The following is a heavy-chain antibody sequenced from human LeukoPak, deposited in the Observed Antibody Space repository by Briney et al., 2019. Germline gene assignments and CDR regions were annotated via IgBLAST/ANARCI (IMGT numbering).Heavy chain of an antibody. CDR2: INPNSGGT. Sequence: ASVKVSCKASGYTFPDFYMQWVRQAPGQGSEWMGRINPNSGGTEYAQNFQGRVTMTRDTSISTVYMELSSLKSNDTAVYYCARQGSLGTWFDPWGQGTLVTVSS. D-gene: IGHD7-27*01. CDR1: GYTFPDFY. V-gene: IGHV1-2*06. CDR3: ARQGSLGTWFDP. J-gene: IGHJ5*02.